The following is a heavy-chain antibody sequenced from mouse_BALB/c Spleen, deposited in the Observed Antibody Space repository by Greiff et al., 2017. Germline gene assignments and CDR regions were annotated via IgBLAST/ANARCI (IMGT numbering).Heavy chain of an antibody. J-gene: IGHJ2*01. CDR2: ISSGGST. V-gene: IGHV5-6-5*01. Sequence: EVKLVESGGGLVKPGGSLKLSCAASGFTFSSYAMSWVRQTPEKRLEWVASISSGGSTYYPDSVKGRFTISRDNARNILYLQMSSLRSEDTAMYYCAREVGPHYYGYFDYWGQGTTLTVSS. CDR1: GFTFSSYA. CDR3: AREVGPHYYGYFDY. D-gene: IGHD1-2*01.